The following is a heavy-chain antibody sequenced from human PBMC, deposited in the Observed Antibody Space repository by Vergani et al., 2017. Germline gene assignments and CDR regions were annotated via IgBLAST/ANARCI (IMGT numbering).Heavy chain of an antibody. Sequence: QVQLVQSGAEVKKPGASVKVSCKVSGYTFTTYAMHWVRQAPGQRLEWMGWINAGNGNTKYSQKFQGRVTITRDTSASTAYMELSSLTSEDTAVYYCARVAYYDSSASYVGWFDPWGQGTLVTVSS. V-gene: IGHV1-3*01. CDR1: GYTFTTYA. CDR2: INAGNGNT. D-gene: IGHD3-22*01. CDR3: ARVAYYDSSASYVGWFDP. J-gene: IGHJ5*02.